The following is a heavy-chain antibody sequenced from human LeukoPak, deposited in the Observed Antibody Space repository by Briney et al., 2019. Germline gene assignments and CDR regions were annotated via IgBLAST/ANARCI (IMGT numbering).Heavy chain of an antibody. V-gene: IGHV3-21*01. J-gene: IGHJ5*02. CDR3: ARGGRTVTSWGGFDP. CDR1: GFTFSSYS. Sequence: NPGGSLRLSCAASGFTFSSYSVDWVRQAPGKGLEWVSSISSSSSYIYYADSVKGRFTISRDNAKNSLYLQMNSLRAEDTAVYYCARGGRTVTSWGGFDPWGQGTLVTVSS. D-gene: IGHD4-11*01. CDR2: ISSSSSYI.